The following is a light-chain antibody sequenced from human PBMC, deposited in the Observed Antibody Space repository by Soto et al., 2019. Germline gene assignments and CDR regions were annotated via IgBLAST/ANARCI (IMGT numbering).Light chain of an antibody. CDR3: QQYGSYWT. V-gene: IGKV1-5*01. Sequence: IQMPQSPSTLSASRGDTVTITCRASQSINRWLAWYQQKPGEAPKLLIYDASSLESGVPSRFSGTGSGTDFTLIISSLQPDDFATDDCQQYGSYWTFGQGTKVEIK. CDR1: QSINRW. J-gene: IGKJ1*01. CDR2: DAS.